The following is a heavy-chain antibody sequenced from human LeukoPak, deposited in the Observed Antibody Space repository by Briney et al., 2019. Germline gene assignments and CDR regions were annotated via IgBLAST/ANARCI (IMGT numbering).Heavy chain of an antibody. CDR2: INPNSGGT. Sequence: GASVKVSCKASGYTFTGYYMHWVRQAPRQGLEWMGWINPNSGGTNYAQKFQGRVTMTRDTSISTAYMELSRLRSDDTAVYYCARVNYYDSSGSDEAYFDYWGQGTLVTVSS. V-gene: IGHV1-2*02. D-gene: IGHD3-22*01. J-gene: IGHJ4*02. CDR1: GYTFTGYY. CDR3: ARVNYYDSSGSDEAYFDY.